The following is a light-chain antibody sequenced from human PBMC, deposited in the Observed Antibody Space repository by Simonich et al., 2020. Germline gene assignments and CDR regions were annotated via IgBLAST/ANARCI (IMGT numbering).Light chain of an antibody. V-gene: IGKV4-1*01. J-gene: IGKJ1*01. Sequence: DIVMTQSPDSLAVSLGERATINCKSSQRVLYSSNNKNYLDWYQQKPGQPPKLLITWASTRESGVPDRFSGSGSGTDFTLTISSLQAEDVAVYYCQQYYSTPPWTFGQGTKVEIK. CDR1: QRVLYSSNNKNY. CDR2: WAS. CDR3: QQYYSTPPWT.